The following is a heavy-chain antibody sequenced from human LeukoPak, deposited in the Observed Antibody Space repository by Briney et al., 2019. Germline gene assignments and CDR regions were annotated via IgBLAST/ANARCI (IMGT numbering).Heavy chain of an antibody. V-gene: IGHV1-2*02. J-gene: IGHJ4*02. CDR1: GYTFTGYY. CDR3: ARTTYYYDSSGYLRY. Sequence: GASVKVSCKASGYTFTGYYMHWVRQAPGQGLGWMGWINPNSGGTNYAQKFQGRVTMTRDTSISTAYMELSRLRSDDTAVYYCARTTYYYDSSGYLRYWGQGTLVTVSS. CDR2: INPNSGGT. D-gene: IGHD3-22*01.